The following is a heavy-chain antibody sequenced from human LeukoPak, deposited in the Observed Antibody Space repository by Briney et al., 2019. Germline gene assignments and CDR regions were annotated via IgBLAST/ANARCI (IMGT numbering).Heavy chain of an antibody. CDR1: GFTFSSYG. Sequence: PGGSLRLSCAASGFTFSSYGMSWVRQAPGKGLEWVSAISGSGGSTYYADSVKGRFTISRDNSKNTFFLQMNNLRAEDTAVYYCASRGRGHRNWYFDLWGRGTLVTVSS. D-gene: IGHD1-14*01. CDR3: ASRGRGHRNWYFDL. CDR2: ISGSGGST. J-gene: IGHJ2*01. V-gene: IGHV3-23*01.